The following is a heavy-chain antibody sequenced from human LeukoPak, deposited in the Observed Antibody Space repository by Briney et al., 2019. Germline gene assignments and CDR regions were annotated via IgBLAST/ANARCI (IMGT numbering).Heavy chain of an antibody. D-gene: IGHD2-2*01. CDR2: INWNGGST. CDR3: ARVGEGYCSSTSCYVNFYYYYYMDV. V-gene: IGHV3-20*04. Sequence: GGSLRLSCAASGFTVSGNYMSWVRQAPGKGLEWVSGINWNGGSTGYADSVKGRFTISRDNAKNSLYLQMNSLRAEDTALYYCARVGEGYCSSTSCYVNFYYYYYMDVWGKGTTVTVSS. J-gene: IGHJ6*03. CDR1: GFTVSGNY.